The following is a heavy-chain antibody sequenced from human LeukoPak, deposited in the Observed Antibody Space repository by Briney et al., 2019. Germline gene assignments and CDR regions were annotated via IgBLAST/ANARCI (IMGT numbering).Heavy chain of an antibody. CDR1: GFTFSSYW. V-gene: IGHV3-7*01. D-gene: IGHD3-3*01. CDR2: IKQDGSEK. CDR3: ARLWYDFWSGYSRYDY. J-gene: IGHJ4*02. Sequence: QAGGSLRLSCAASGFTFSSYWMSWVRQVPGKGLEWVANIKQDGSEKYYVDSVKGRFTISRDNAKNSLYLQMNSLRAEDTAVYYCARLWYDFWSGYSRYDYWGQGTLVTVSS.